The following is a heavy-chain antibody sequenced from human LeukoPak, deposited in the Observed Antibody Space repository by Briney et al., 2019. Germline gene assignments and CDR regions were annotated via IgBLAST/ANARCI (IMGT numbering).Heavy chain of an antibody. CDR3: AEGAHNHAWGPIDY. J-gene: IGHJ4*02. CDR1: GFTVGSYA. Sequence: PGGSLRLSCAASGFTVGSYAMSWVRQAPGKGLEWVSAISGSGRSTYYADSVRGRFTISRDNSKNTVYLQMSSLRAEDTAVYYCAEGAHNHAWGPIDYWGQGALVTVSS. D-gene: IGHD7-27*01. V-gene: IGHV3-23*01. CDR2: ISGSGRST.